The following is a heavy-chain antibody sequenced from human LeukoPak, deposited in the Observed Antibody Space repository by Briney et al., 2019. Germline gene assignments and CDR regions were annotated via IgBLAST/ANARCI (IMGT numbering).Heavy chain of an antibody. CDR1: GFTFSYYG. J-gene: IGHJ4*02. CDR2: IRYDGSNE. D-gene: IGHD2-2*01. CDR3: AKIEGKYQLANIPDS. Sequence: PGGSLRLSCVASGFTFSYYGMHWVRQAPGKGLEWVAFIRYDGSNEYYAESVKGRYTISRDNSKNTLYLQMNSLRVEDTAAYYCAKIEGKYQLANIPDSWGQGTLVTVSS. V-gene: IGHV3-30*02.